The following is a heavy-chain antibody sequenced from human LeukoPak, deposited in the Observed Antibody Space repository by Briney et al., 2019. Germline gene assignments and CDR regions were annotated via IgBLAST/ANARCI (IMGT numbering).Heavy chain of an antibody. Sequence: PSETLSLTCTVSGGSISSYYWSWIRQPPGKGLEWIGYIYYSGSTNYNPSLKSRVTISVDTSKNQFSLKLSSVTAAVTAVYYCARSRDTAMVLDYWGQGTLVTVSS. J-gene: IGHJ4*02. D-gene: IGHD5-18*01. CDR2: IYYSGST. CDR3: ARSRDTAMVLDY. CDR1: GGSISSYY. V-gene: IGHV4-59*01.